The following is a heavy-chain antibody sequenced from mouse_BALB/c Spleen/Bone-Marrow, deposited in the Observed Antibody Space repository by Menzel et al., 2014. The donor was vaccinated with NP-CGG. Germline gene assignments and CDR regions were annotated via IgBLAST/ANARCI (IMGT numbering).Heavy chain of an antibody. V-gene: IGHV2-2*02. CDR3: ARNLLLRRAMDY. CDR1: GFSLTSYG. D-gene: IGHD1-1*01. CDR2: MWSGGST. J-gene: IGHJ4*01. Sequence: QVQLQQSGPGLVQPSQSLSITCTVSGFSLTSYGVHWVRQSPGKGLEWLGVMWSGGSTDYNAAFISRLSISKDNSKSQVFFKMNSLQANDTAIYYCARNLLLRRAMDYWGQGTSVTVSS.